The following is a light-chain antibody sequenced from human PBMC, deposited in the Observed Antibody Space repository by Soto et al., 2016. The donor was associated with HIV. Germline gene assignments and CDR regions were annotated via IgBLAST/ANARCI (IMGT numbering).Light chain of an antibody. V-gene: IGLV3-1*01. Sequence: SYELTQPPSVSVSPGQTASITCSGDELGDKYVWWYQQKPGQSPVLVIYQDSKRPSGTPERFSGSNSGNTATLTISGTQAMDEADYFCQTWDTTTAIFGGGTKLTVL. J-gene: IGLJ2*01. CDR3: QTWDTTTAI. CDR2: QDS. CDR1: ELGDKY.